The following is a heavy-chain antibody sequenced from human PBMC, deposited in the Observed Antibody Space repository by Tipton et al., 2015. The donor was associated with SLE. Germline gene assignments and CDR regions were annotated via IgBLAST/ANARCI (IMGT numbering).Heavy chain of an antibody. CDR1: GFTFSSYG. V-gene: IGHV3-21*01. D-gene: IGHD2-8*01. CDR3: ARGGDCTNGVCYPY. Sequence: SLRLSCAAPGFTFSSYGMHWVRQAPGKGLEWVSSISSSSSYIYYADSVKGRFTISRDNAKNSLYLQMNSLRAEDTAVYYCARGGDCTNGVCYPYWGQGTLVTVSS. J-gene: IGHJ4*02. CDR2: ISSSSSYI.